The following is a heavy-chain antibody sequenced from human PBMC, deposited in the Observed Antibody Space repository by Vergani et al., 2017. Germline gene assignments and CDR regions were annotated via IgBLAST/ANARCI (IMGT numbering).Heavy chain of an antibody. V-gene: IGHV3-21*01. Sequence: EVQLLESGGGLVQPGGSLRLSCAASGFTFSSYSMNWVRQAPGKGLEWVSSISSSSSYIYYADSVKGRFTISRDNAKNSLYLQMNSLRAEDTAVYYCAKDGSGWYFWYFDLWGRGTLVTVSS. CDR2: ISSSSSYI. D-gene: IGHD6-19*01. CDR3: AKDGSGWYFWYFDL. CDR1: GFTFSSYS. J-gene: IGHJ2*01.